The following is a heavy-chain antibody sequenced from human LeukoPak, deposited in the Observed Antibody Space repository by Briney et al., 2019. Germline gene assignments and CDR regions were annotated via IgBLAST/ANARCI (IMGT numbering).Heavy chain of an antibody. V-gene: IGHV3-23*01. J-gene: IGHJ4*02. Sequence: GGSLRLSCAASGFTFSSYAMSWVRQAPGKGLEWVSAINGGGDKTYYADSAQGRFTISRDNSRNTLFLQMNSLRVGDTAVYYCAKDFSGNYYGVLGYWGQGSLVTVSS. D-gene: IGHD3-22*01. CDR3: AKDFSGNYYGVLGY. CDR1: GFTFSSYA. CDR2: INGGGDKT.